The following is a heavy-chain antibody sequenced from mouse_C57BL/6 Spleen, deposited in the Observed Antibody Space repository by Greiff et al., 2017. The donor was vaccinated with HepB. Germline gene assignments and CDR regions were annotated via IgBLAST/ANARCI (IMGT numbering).Heavy chain of an antibody. V-gene: IGHV3-6*01. D-gene: IGHD4-1*01. CDR2: ISYDGSN. CDR3: ARGGPNWDVDY. J-gene: IGHJ2*01. Sequence: EVQLQESGPGLVKPSQSLSLTCSVTGYSITSGYYWNWIRQFPGNKLEWMGYISYDGSNNYNPSLKNRISITRDTSKNQFFLKLNSVTTEDTATYYCARGGPNWDVDYWGQGTTLTVSS. CDR1: GYSITSGYY.